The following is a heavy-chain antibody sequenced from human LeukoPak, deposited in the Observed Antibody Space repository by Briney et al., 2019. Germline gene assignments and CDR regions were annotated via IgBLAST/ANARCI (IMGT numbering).Heavy chain of an antibody. V-gene: IGHV4-34*01. CDR2: INHSGST. Sequence: SETLSLTCAVYGGSFSGYYWSWIRQPPGKGLEWIGEINHSGSTNYNPSLKSRVTISVDTSKNQFSLKLSSVTAADTAVYYCARAQKEGYSYGYSERRKVFFDYWGQGTLVTVSS. CDR3: ARAQKEGYSYGYSERRKVFFDY. CDR1: GGSFSGYY. D-gene: IGHD5-18*01. J-gene: IGHJ4*02.